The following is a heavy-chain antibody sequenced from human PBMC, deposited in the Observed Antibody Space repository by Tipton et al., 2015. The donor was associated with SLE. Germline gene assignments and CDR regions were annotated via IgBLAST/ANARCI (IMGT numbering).Heavy chain of an antibody. V-gene: IGHV4-39*07. CDR3: ASSRDAFDI. Sequence: TLSLTCTVSGGSISSSSYYWGWIRQPPGKGLEWIGSIYYSGSTYYNPSLKSRVTISVDTSKNQFSLKLSSVTAADTAVYYCASSRDAFDIWGQGTMVTVSP. J-gene: IGHJ3*02. CDR2: IYYSGST. CDR1: GGSISSSSYY.